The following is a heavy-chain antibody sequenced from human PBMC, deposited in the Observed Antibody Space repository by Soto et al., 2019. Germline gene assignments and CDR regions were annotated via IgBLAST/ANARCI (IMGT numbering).Heavy chain of an antibody. CDR3: ERGRYGDY. Sequence: QVHLVQSGAEVKKPGASVKVSCKGSGYDFTTYGITWVRQAPGQGLEWMAWISAHNGNTDYAQKLQGRVTVTRDTSTSTAYMELRSLRSDDTVMYDCERGRYGDYWGQGALVTVSS. V-gene: IGHV1-18*01. CDR2: ISAHNGNT. CDR1: GYDFTTYG. D-gene: IGHD1-1*01. J-gene: IGHJ4*02.